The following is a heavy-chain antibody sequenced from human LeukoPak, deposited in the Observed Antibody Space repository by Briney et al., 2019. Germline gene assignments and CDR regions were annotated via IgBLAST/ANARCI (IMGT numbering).Heavy chain of an antibody. CDR1: GYTFTSYY. D-gene: IGHD6-19*01. CDR3: ARFAVHRRIAVNGQFGLDY. Sequence: ASVKVSCKASGYTFTSYYMHWVRQAPGQGPEWMGIINPSGGTTNYAQKFQGRVTMTRDTSTSTVYMELSSLRSEDTAVYYCARFAVHRRIAVNGQFGLDYWGRGTLVTVSS. J-gene: IGHJ4*02. CDR2: INPSGGTT. V-gene: IGHV1-46*01.